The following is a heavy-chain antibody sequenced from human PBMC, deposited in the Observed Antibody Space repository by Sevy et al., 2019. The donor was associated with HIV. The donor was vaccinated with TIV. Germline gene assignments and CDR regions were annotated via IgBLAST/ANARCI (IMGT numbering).Heavy chain of an antibody. V-gene: IGHV3-23*01. CDR1: GFNFNIYS. Sequence: GGSPRLSCVASGFNFNIYSISWVRQTPGKGLEWVSTLSFGCGKINYADSVQGRFTISRDDSKNTLYLEMNSLRVEDTAIYYCAREGCTKPHDYWGQGTLVTVSS. CDR3: AREGCTKPHDY. CDR2: LSFGCGKI. D-gene: IGHD2-8*01. J-gene: IGHJ4*02.